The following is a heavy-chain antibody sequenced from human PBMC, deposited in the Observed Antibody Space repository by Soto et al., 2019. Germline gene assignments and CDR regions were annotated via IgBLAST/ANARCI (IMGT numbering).Heavy chain of an antibody. D-gene: IGHD3-10*01. CDR3: ARDAGPEAGLIDI. CDR1: GFTFSDHY. V-gene: IGHV3-72*01. CDR2: TRNKANSYTT. J-gene: IGHJ3*02. Sequence: PGGSLRLSCAASGFTFSDHYMDWVRQAPGKGLEWVGRTRNKANSYTTEYAASVKGRFTISRDDSKNSLYLQMNSLKTEDTAVYYCARDAGPEAGLIDIWGQGTMVTVSS.